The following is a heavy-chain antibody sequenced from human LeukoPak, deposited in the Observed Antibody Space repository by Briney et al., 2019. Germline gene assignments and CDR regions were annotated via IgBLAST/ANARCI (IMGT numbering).Heavy chain of an antibody. V-gene: IGHV4-59*01. CDR3: VRDAGTH. CDR1: GGSISSYY. CDR2: IYYGGST. J-gene: IGHJ4*02. Sequence: SETLSLTCTVSGGSISSYYWSWIRQPPGKGLEWIGYIYYGGSTNYNPSLKSRLSISLDTSKNQFSLKLSSMTAADTAVYYCVRDAGTHWGRGTLVTVSS.